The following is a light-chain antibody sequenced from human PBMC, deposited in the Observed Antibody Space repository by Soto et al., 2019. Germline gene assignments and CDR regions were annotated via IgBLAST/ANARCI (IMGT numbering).Light chain of an antibody. CDR3: SSHGGHSNPYV. CDR1: SGDIGGYNF. J-gene: IGLJ1*01. V-gene: IGLV2-8*01. Sequence: QSALTQPPSASGSPGQSVAISCTGTSGDIGGYNFVSWYQQHPGKAPKLMIYEVTKRPSGVPDRFSGSKSGNTATLIVSGRQAEDEADYYCSSHGGHSNPYVFGPGTKLTVL. CDR2: EVT.